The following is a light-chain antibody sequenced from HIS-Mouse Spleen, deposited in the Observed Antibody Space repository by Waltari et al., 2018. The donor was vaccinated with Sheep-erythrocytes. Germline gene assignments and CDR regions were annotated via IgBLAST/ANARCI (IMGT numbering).Light chain of an antibody. V-gene: IGKV1-12*01. CDR2: AAS. CDR3: QQANSFPIT. Sequence: DIQMTQSPSSVSASVGDRVTITCRASQGISSWLASYQQKPGKAPKLLIYAASSLQSGVPSRFSGSGSGTDFTLTISSQQPEDFATYYCQQANSFPITFGQGTRLEIK. CDR1: QGISSW. J-gene: IGKJ5*01.